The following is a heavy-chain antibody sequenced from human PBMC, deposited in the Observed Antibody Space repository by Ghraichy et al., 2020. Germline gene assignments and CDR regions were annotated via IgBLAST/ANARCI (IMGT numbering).Heavy chain of an antibody. D-gene: IGHD3-10*01. CDR3: ASNYGLTMVRGVISPAALGY. CDR1: GGSISSYY. CDR2: IYYTGST. J-gene: IGHJ4*02. V-gene: IGHV4-59*01. Sequence: SETLSLTCTVSGGSISSYYWSWIRQPPGKGVEWIGYIYYTGSTNYNPSLGSRVTMSLDTSKNQFSLKLSSVTAADTAVYYFASNYGLTMVRGVISPAALGYWGQGTLVDVSS.